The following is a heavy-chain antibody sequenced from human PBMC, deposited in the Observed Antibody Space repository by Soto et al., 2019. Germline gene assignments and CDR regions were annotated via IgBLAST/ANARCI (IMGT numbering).Heavy chain of an antibody. Sequence: GGSLRLSCSASGFTFSSYAMHWVRQAPGKGLEYVSAISSNGGSTYYADSVKGRFTISRDNSKNTLYLQMSSLRAEDTAVYYCVRETYDDFWSGYYTRTFDYWRQGTLVTVSS. V-gene: IGHV3-64D*08. CDR1: GFTFSSYA. CDR2: ISSNGGST. CDR3: VRETYDDFWSGYYTRTFDY. D-gene: IGHD3-3*01. J-gene: IGHJ4*02.